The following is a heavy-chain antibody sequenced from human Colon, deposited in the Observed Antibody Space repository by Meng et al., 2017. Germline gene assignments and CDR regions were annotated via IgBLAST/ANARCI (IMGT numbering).Heavy chain of an antibody. V-gene: IGHV4-59*01. CDR1: GGSISSYY. D-gene: IGHD3-10*01. CDR3: AIADGSGSYFDY. J-gene: IGHJ4*02. CDR2: IYYSGST. Sequence: SETLSLTCTVSGGSISSYYWSWIRQPPGKGLEWIGYIYYSGSTNYNPSLKSRVTISVDTSKNQFSLKLSSVTAADTAVYYCAIADGSGSYFDYWDQGTLVTVSS.